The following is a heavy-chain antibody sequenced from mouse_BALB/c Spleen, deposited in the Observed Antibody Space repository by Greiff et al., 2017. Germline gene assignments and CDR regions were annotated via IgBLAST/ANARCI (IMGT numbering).Heavy chain of an antibody. CDR2: ISYSGST. CDR3: AIMVGYAMDY. J-gene: IGHJ4*01. CDR1: GYSITSDYA. V-gene: IGHV3-2*02. Sequence: EVKLQESGPGLVKPSQSLSLTCTVTGYSITSDYAWNWIRQFPGNKLEWMGYISYSGSTSYNPSLKSRISITRDTSKNQYYLQLNSVTTEDTATYYCAIMVGYAMDYWGQGTSVTVSS. D-gene: IGHD2-1*01.